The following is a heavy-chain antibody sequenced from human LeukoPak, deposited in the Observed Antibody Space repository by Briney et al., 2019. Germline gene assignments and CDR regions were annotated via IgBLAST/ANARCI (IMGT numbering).Heavy chain of an antibody. J-gene: IGHJ5*02. V-gene: IGHV5-10-1*01. CDR2: IDPSDAYT. CDR3: ARLYGSGTGWFDP. D-gene: IGHD3-10*01. CDR1: GYIFTNHW. Sequence: GASLKISCKGSGYIFTNHWISWVRQMPGKGLEWMGRIDPSDAYTNYSPSFEGHVTISADKSITTAYMQWSSLKASDTAMYYCARLYGSGTGWFDPWGQGTLVTVSS.